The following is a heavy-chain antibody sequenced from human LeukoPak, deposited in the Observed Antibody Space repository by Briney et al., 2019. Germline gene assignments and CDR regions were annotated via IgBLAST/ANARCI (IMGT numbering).Heavy chain of an antibody. V-gene: IGHV3-74*01. CDR2: INSDGSST. CDR1: GFTFSSYW. Sequence: GGSLRLSCAASGFTFSSYWMHWVRQAPGKGLVWVSRINSDGSSTSYADSVKGRFTISRDNAKNTLYLQMNSLRAEDTAVYYCARGGYSYGSYYYVDVWGKGTTVTVSS. CDR3: ARGGYSYGSYYYVDV. J-gene: IGHJ6*03. D-gene: IGHD5-18*01.